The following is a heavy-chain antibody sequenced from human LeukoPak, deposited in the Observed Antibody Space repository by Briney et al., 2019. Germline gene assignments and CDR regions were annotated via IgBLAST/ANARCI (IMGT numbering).Heavy chain of an antibody. D-gene: IGHD2-15*01. V-gene: IGHV1-69*13. CDR3: ARVGGYAYYYGMDV. CDR1: GGTFSSYA. J-gene: IGHJ6*02. CDR2: IIPIFGTA. Sequence: GPSVNVSCKASGGTFSSYAISWVRQAPGRGLEWMGGIIPIFGTASSAQKLQGRVTITADESTSTAYMELSSLRSEDTAVYYCARVGGYAYYYGMDVWGQGTTVTVSS.